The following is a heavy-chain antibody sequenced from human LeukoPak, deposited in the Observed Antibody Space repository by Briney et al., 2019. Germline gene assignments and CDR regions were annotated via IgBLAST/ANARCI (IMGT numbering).Heavy chain of an antibody. CDR3: ARGPSYGSGSYNIYGIDY. D-gene: IGHD3-10*01. CDR1: GYTFTSYD. CDR2: MNPNSANT. J-gene: IGHJ4*02. Sequence: GASVKVSCKASGYTFTSYDINWVRQATGQGLVWMGWMNPNSANTGYAQKFQGRVTMTRDTSISTAYMELSSLTSEDTAVYYCARGPSYGSGSYNIYGIDYWGQGTLVTVSS. V-gene: IGHV1-8*01.